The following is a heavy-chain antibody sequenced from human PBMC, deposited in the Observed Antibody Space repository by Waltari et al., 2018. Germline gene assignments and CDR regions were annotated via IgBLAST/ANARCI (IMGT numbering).Heavy chain of an antibody. D-gene: IGHD2-2*01. CDR1: GGTFSSYA. CDR3: ATRSEGGYAQDY. Sequence: QVQLVQSGAEVKKPGSSVKVSCKASGGTFSSYAISWVRQAPGQGLEWMGGSSPIFGTANDAQKFQGRVTITADESTSTAYMELSSLRSEDTAVYYCATRSEGGYAQDYWGQGTLVTVSS. V-gene: IGHV1-69*01. CDR2: SSPIFGTA. J-gene: IGHJ4*02.